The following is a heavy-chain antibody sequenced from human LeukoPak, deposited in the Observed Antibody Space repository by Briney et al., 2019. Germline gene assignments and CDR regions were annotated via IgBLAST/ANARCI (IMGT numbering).Heavy chain of an antibody. D-gene: IGHD6-6*01. Sequence: GGSLSLSCAASGFTFSSYAMHWVRQAPDKGLEWVAVISYDGSNKYYADSVKGRFTISRDNSKNTLYLQTNSLRAEDTAVYYCANLSSPLDYWGQGTLVTVSS. CDR3: ANLSSPLDY. J-gene: IGHJ4*02. CDR2: ISYDGSNK. CDR1: GFTFSSYA. V-gene: IGHV3-30-3*01.